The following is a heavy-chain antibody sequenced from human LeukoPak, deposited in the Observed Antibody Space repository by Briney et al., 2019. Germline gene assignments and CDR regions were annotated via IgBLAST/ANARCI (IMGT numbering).Heavy chain of an antibody. V-gene: IGHV1-2*06. D-gene: IGHD4-17*01. J-gene: IGHJ6*03. CDR1: GYTFTGYY. CDR3: ARGPFPTVTVYYYYYMDV. CDR2: INPNSGGT. Sequence: GASVKVSCKASGYTFTGYYMHWVRQAPGQGLEWMGRINPNSGGTNYAQKFQGRVTMTRDTSISTAYMELSRLRSDDTAVYYCARGPFPTVTVYYYYYMDVWGKGTTVTVSS.